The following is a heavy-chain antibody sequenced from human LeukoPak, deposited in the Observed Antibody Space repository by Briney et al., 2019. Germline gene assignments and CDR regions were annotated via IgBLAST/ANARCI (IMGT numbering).Heavy chain of an antibody. J-gene: IGHJ4*02. D-gene: IGHD4-17*01. Sequence: SQTLSLACTVSGGFISSGGYYWSWIRQHPGKGLEWIGYIYYSGSTYYNPSLKSRVTISVDTSKNQFSLKLSSVTAADTAVYYCARERTTVNSNYWGQGTLVTVSS. CDR1: GGFISSGGYY. CDR2: IYYSGST. CDR3: ARERTTVNSNY. V-gene: IGHV4-31*03.